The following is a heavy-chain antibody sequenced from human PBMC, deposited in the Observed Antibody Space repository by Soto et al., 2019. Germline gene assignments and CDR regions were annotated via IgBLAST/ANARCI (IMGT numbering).Heavy chain of an antibody. J-gene: IGHJ6*02. CDR2: ISYDGSNK. CDR3: AKGKYEDYYGMDV. CDR1: GFTFSSYG. D-gene: IGHD3-3*01. Sequence: GGSLRLSCAASGFTFSSYGMHWVRQAPGKGLEWVAVISYDGSNKYYADSVKGRFTISRDNSKNTLYLQMNSLRAEDTAVYYCAKGKYEDYYGMDVWGQGTTVTVSS. V-gene: IGHV3-30*18.